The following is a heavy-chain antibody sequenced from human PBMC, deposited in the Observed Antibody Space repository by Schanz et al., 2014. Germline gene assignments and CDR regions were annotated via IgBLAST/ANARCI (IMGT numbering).Heavy chain of an antibody. Sequence: EVQLMESGGGLVKPGGSLRLSCAASGFTFSSYAMTWVRQAPGMGLEWVSAISGRDGSTYYADSVKGRFTISRDNSKNSLYLQMNSLRAEDTAVYYCARIGGSVFDYWAQGTLVTVSS. CDR3: ARIGGSVFDY. V-gene: IGHV3-23*01. CDR2: ISGRDGST. J-gene: IGHJ4*02. D-gene: IGHD3-10*01. CDR1: GFTFSSYA.